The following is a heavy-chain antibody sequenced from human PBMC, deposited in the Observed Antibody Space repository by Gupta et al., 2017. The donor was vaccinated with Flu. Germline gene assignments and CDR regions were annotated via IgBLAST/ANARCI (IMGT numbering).Heavy chain of an antibody. D-gene: IGHD2-2*03. CDR2: IYTNETT. CDR1: SND. V-gene: IGHV4-4*07. Sequence: SNDWSWIRQPAGKGLEWIGRIYTNETTNYNRSLRRRVTMSVDKSKNQFSLKLSSVTAADTAVYYGARVDIKRGWFDPWGQGTLVIVSS. J-gene: IGHJ5*02. CDR3: ARVDIKRGWFDP.